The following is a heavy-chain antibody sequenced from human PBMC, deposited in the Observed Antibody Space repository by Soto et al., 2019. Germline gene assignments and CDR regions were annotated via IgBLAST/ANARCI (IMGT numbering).Heavy chain of an antibody. D-gene: IGHD4-17*01. CDR3: ARYDDYGDSYNNWFDP. CDR2: IYYSGST. CDR1: GDSISSYY. V-gene: IGHV4-59*01. J-gene: IGHJ5*02. Sequence: PSETLSITCTVCGDSISSYYWGWIRQPPGKGLEWIGYIYYSGSTNYNPSLKSRVTISVDTSKSQFSLKLSSVTAADTAVYYCARYDDYGDSYNNWFDPWGQGTLVTVSS.